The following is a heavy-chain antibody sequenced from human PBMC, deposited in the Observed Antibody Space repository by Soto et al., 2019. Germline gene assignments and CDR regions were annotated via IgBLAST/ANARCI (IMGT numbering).Heavy chain of an antibody. CDR3: ARDGDGRMTTNPYYYNGRDA. Sequence: GTLSRTCTVSGGSLGSYYWSWIRQPPGQGLEWIGYVFYTGRANYNASLKSRVSISLDTSNYQFSLKLSSVTAAGTAVYYCARDGDGRMTTNPYYYNGRDAWGPGSTVTVAS. D-gene: IGHD4-4*01. J-gene: IGHJ6*01. V-gene: IGHV4-59*12. CDR2: VFYTGRA. CDR1: GGSLGSYY.